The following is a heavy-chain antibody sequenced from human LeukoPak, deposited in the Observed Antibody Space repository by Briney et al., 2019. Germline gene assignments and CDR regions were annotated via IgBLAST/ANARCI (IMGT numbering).Heavy chain of an antibody. CDR1: GGSFSGYY. D-gene: IGHD2-15*01. Sequence: SETLSLTCAVYGGSFSGYYWSWIRQPPGKGLEWIGEINQSGSTNYNPSLKSRVTISVDTSKNQFSLKLSSVTAADTAVYYCARAASGVVVAAPNYFDYWGQGTLVTVSS. CDR3: ARAASGVVVAAPNYFDY. CDR2: INQSGST. J-gene: IGHJ4*02. V-gene: IGHV4-34*01.